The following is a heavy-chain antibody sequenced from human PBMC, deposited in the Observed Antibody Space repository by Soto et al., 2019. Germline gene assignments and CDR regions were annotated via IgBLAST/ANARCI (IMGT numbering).Heavy chain of an antibody. CDR1: GFTFSSYCMTFSSYA. D-gene: IGHD3-10*01. Sequence: PXGSLRLACAASGFTFSSYCMTFSSYAMSWVRHAPGKVLEWVSTISGSGDSTYYADSVKGRFTISRDNSKNTLFLQMNSLRAGDTELYYCAKFREYYQGSGSRTYYFYGMDVWGQGTTVTVSS. J-gene: IGHJ6*02. CDR3: AKFREYYQGSGSRTYYFYGMDV. V-gene: IGHV3-23*01. CDR2: ISGSGDST.